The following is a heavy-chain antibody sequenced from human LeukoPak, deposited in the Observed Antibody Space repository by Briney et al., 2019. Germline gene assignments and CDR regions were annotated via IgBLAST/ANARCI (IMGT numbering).Heavy chain of an antibody. CDR2: IKSKTDGGTT. J-gene: IGHJ4*02. V-gene: IGHV3-15*07. D-gene: IGHD4-17*01. CDR1: GFSFSNAW. CDR3: TTRNATVIMYYFDY. Sequence: GGSLRLSCATSGFSFSNAWMNWVRQAPGKGLEWVGRIKSKTDGGTTDYAAPVKGRFTISRDDSKNTLYLQMNSLKTEDTAVYYCTTRNATVIMYYFDYWGQGTLVTVSS.